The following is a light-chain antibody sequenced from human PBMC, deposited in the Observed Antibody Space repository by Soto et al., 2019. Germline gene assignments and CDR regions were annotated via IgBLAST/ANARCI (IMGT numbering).Light chain of an antibody. J-gene: IGKJ1*01. CDR1: ESVSKW. V-gene: IGKV1-5*01. Sequence: DIQMTQSPSFLSASVGDKVTITCRATESVSKWLAWYQEKPGNPPRPLIYDASTLESGVPSRFSGSGSGTEFTLTISSLQADDFAIYYFQQYNSYSWTFGQGTKVEMK. CDR3: QQYNSYSWT. CDR2: DAS.